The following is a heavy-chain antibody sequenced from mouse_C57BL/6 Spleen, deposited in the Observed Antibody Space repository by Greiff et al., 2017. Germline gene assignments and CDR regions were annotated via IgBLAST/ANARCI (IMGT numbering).Heavy chain of an antibody. V-gene: IGHV1-53*01. Sequence: QVQLQQPGTELVKPWASVKLSCTASGYTFTSYWMHWVQQRPGQGLEWIGNISPSNGGTNYNEKFKSKATLTVDKSSSTAYMQLSSLTSEDTEVYYCESSGYYGSMDYWGQGTSVTVSS. CDR3: ESSGYYGSMDY. CDR1: GYTFTSYW. CDR2: ISPSNGGT. D-gene: IGHD1-1*01. J-gene: IGHJ4*01.